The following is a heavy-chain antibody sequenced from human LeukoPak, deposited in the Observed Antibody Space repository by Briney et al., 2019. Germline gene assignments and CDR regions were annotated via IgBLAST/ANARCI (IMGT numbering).Heavy chain of an antibody. Sequence: ASVKVSCKASGYTFTGYYMHWVRQAPGQGLEWMGWINPNSSGTNYAQKFQGGVTMTRDTSISTAYMELSRLRSDDTAVYYCARITMVRGVILDYWGQGTLVTVSS. D-gene: IGHD3-10*01. V-gene: IGHV1-2*02. J-gene: IGHJ4*02. CDR1: GYTFTGYY. CDR3: ARITMVRGVILDY. CDR2: INPNSSGT.